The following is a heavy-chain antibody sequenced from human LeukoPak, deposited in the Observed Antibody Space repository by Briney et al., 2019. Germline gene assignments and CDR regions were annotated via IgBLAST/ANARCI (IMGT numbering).Heavy chain of an antibody. V-gene: IGHV4-59*01. CDR1: GGSISSYY. CDR2: IYYSGST. D-gene: IGHD5-18*01. Sequence: PSETLSLTCTVSGGSISSYYWSWIRQPPGKGLEWIGYIYYSGSTNYNPSLKSRATISVDTSKNQFSLKLSSVTAADTAVYYCASGYSYGPPGVFDYWGQGTLVTVSS. J-gene: IGHJ4*02. CDR3: ASGYSYGPPGVFDY.